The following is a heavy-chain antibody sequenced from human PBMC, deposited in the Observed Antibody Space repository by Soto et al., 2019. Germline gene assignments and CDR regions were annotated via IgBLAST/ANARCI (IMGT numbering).Heavy chain of an antibody. CDR1: GFTFSSYS. Sequence: GGSLRLSCAASGFTFSSYSMSWVRQAPGKGLEWVGAIKSKSDGGTTDYAAPVKGRLTISRDDSKNTVYLQMNSLKTEDTAVYYCTVDYFDYWGQGTLVTVSS. V-gene: IGHV3-15*01. CDR2: IKSKSDGGTT. J-gene: IGHJ4*02. CDR3: TVDYFDY.